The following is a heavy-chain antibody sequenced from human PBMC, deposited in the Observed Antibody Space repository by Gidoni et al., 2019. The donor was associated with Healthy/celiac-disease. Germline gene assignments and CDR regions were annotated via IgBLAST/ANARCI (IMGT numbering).Heavy chain of an antibody. D-gene: IGHD6-13*01. V-gene: IGHV4-59*01. Sequence: QVQLQESGPGLVKPSETLSLPCTVFGGSISSYYWRWTRQPPGKGLEWIGYIYYSGSTNYNPSLKSRVTISVDTSKNQFSLKLSSVTAADTAVYYCARSIAAALDPWGQGTLVTVSS. CDR1: GGSISSYY. J-gene: IGHJ5*02. CDR2: IYYSGST. CDR3: ARSIAAALDP.